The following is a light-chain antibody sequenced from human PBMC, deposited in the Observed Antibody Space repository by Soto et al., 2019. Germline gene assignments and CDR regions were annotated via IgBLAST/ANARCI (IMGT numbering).Light chain of an antibody. Sequence: VRAQSPATLSVSTGEGATLSCRASQGIGDTLAWYQQKPGQTPRLLIYDTSIRATGVPARFSGSGSGTEFTLTIRSLLSEDFAVYYCQKYNNWPPITFGQGTRLEIK. CDR1: QGIGDT. J-gene: IGKJ5*01. CDR2: DTS. CDR3: QKYNNWPPIT. V-gene: IGKV3-15*01.